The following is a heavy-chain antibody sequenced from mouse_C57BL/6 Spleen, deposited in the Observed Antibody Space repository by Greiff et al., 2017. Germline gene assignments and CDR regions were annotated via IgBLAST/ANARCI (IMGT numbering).Heavy chain of an antibody. Sequence: LVESGAELVRPGASVTLSCKASGYTFTDYEMHWVKQTPVHGLEWIGAIDPETGGTAYNQKFKGKAILTADKSSSTAYMELRSLTSEDSAVYYCTRDENYWFADWGQGTLVTVSA. CDR3: TRDENYWFAD. V-gene: IGHV1-15*01. J-gene: IGHJ3*01. CDR1: GYTFTDYE. CDR2: IDPETGGT.